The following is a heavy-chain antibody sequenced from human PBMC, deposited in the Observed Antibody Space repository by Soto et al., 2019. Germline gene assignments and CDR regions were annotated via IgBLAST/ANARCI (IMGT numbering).Heavy chain of an antibody. J-gene: IGHJ4*02. V-gene: IGHV3-11*01. CDR3: TRPDHNWTIDY. D-gene: IGHD1-1*01. CDR1: GFTCSDYY. CDR2: ISSSGSSI. Sequence: QVQLVESGGGLVKPGGSLRLSCAASGFTCSDYYMSWLRKAPGKGLEWVSHISSSGSSIYYADSVKGLFTLSRDNAKNSLYLQMNSLRAEDTDVYYCTRPDHNWTIDYWGKGTLVTVSS.